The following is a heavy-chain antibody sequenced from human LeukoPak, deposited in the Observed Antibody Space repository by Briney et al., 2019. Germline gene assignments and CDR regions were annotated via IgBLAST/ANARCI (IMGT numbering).Heavy chain of an antibody. D-gene: IGHD6-13*01. Sequence: GGSLRLSCAASGFTFSSYWMSWVRRAPGKGLEWVANIKQDGSEKYYVDSVKGRFTISRDNAKNSLYLQMNSLRAEDTAVYYCARAGSSWYDYFDYWGQGTLVTVSS. CDR3: ARAGSSWYDYFDY. V-gene: IGHV3-7*03. CDR2: IKQDGSEK. CDR1: GFTFSSYW. J-gene: IGHJ4*02.